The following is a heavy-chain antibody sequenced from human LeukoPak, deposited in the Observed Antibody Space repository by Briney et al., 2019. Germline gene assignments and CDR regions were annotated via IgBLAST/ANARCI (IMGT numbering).Heavy chain of an antibody. CDR3: ARSPQRRGYYFDY. J-gene: IGHJ4*02. CDR2: INHSGCT. V-gene: IGHV4-34*01. D-gene: IGHD6-25*01. CDR1: GGSFSGYY. Sequence: SPETLSLTCAVYGGSFSGYYWSWIRQPPGKGLEWIGEINHSGCTNYNPSLKSRVTISVDTSKNQFSLKLSSVTAADTAVYYCARSPQRRGYYFDYWGQGTLVTVSS.